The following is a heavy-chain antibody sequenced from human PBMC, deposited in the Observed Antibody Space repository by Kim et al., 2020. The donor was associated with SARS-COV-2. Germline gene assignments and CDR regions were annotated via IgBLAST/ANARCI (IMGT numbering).Heavy chain of an antibody. Sequence: GGSLRLSCAASGFTFSNAWMSWVRQAPGKGLEWVGRIKSKTDGGTTDYAAPVKGRFTISRDDSKNTLYLQMNSLKTEDTAVYYCTTGFSDILTGYYWVPFDYWGQGTLVTVSS. D-gene: IGHD3-9*01. V-gene: IGHV3-15*01. J-gene: IGHJ4*02. CDR2: IKSKTDGGTT. CDR3: TTGFSDILTGYYWVPFDY. CDR1: GFTFSNAW.